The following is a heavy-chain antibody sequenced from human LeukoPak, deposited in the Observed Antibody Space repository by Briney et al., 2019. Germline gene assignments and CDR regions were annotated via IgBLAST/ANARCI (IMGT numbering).Heavy chain of an antibody. J-gene: IGHJ4*02. CDR2: ISNSGSTT. CDR3: ARGGTAVARGEY. Sequence: GGSLRLSCAASGFTFSSYSMNWVRQAPGKGLEWVSYISNSGSTTYYADSVKGRFTISRDNAKNSLYLQMNSLRVEVTAVYYCARGGTAVARGEYWGQGTLVTVSS. CDR1: GFTFSSYS. D-gene: IGHD6-19*01. V-gene: IGHV3-48*01.